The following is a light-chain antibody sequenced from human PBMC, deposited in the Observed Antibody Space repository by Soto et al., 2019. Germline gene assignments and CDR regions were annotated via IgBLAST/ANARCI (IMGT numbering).Light chain of an antibody. CDR1: QSVGRY. J-gene: IGKJ5*01. Sequence: EIVLTQSPVTLSLSPGEGATLSCRASQSVGRYLAWYQQKPGQAPRLLIYDASNRATGIPARFSGSGSGTDLPLTISSLEPEDFAVYYCQQRSHWPIVTFAQGTRLDIK. V-gene: IGKV3-11*01. CDR3: QQRSHWPIVT. CDR2: DAS.